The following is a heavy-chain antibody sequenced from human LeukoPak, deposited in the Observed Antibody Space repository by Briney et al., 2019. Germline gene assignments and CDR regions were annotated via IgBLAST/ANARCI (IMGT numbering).Heavy chain of an antibody. J-gene: IGHJ4*02. D-gene: IGHD6-6*01. CDR3: ARGTDSYSSSSGADY. Sequence: PSETLSLTCAVSGGSISSGGYSWSWIRQPPGKGLEWIGYIYYSGSTNYNPSLKSRVTISVDTSKNQFSLKLSSVTAADTAVYYCARGTDSYSSSSGADYWGQGTLVTVSS. CDR1: GGSISSGGYS. CDR2: IYYSGST. V-gene: IGHV4-61*08.